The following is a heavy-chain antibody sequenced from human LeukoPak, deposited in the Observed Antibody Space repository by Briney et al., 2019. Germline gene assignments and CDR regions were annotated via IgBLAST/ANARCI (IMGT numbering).Heavy chain of an antibody. V-gene: IGHV1-69*05. CDR1: GGTFSSYA. CDR2: IIPIFGTA. D-gene: IGHD6-13*01. CDR3: ATLHSADSSSYWFDP. J-gene: IGHJ5*02. Sequence: GASVKVSCKASGGTFSSYAISWVRQAPGQGLEWMGGIIPIFGTANYAQKFQGRVTITTDESTSTAYMELSSLRSEDTAVYYCATLHSADSSSYWFDPWGQGTLVTVSS.